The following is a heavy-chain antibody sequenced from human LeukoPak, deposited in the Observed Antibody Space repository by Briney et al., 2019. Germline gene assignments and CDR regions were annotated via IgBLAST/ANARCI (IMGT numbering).Heavy chain of an antibody. J-gene: IGHJ4*02. CDR2: ISTSGSTI. CDR3: GRYYYGSGPRNY. V-gene: IGHV3-48*03. D-gene: IGHD3-10*01. Sequence: GGSLRLSCAASGFTFSNYEMIWVRQAPGKGLEWVSYISTSGSTIYYADSVEGRFTISRDNAKNSLYLQMNSPRAEDTAVYYCGRYYYGSGPRNYWGQGTLLTVSS. CDR1: GFTFSNYE.